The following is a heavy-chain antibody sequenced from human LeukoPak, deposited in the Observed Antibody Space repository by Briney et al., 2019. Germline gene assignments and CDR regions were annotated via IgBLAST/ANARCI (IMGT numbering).Heavy chain of an antibody. J-gene: IGHJ3*02. D-gene: IGHD7-27*01. CDR2: ISGSGGST. Sequence: GGSLRLSCAASGFTFSSYAMSWVRQAPGKGLEWVSTISGSGGSTYYADSVKGRFTISRDNSENTLYLQMNSLRADDTAVYYCAKDRSAGVPKAFDIWGQGTMVTVSS. CDR3: AKDRSAGVPKAFDI. CDR1: GFTFSSYA. V-gene: IGHV3-23*01.